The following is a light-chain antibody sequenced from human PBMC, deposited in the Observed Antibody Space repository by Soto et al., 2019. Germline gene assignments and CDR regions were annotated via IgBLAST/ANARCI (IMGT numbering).Light chain of an antibody. CDR1: SSDVGGYNY. CDR3: NSYTGSGIV. Sequence: QSALTQPASVSGSPGQSITISCTGTSSDVGGYNYVSWYQHHPGKAPKLMIYEVSDRPSGVSHRCSGSKSGNMASLTISGLQAEDEADYYCNSYTGSGIVFGTGTKVTVL. V-gene: IGLV2-14*01. J-gene: IGLJ1*01. CDR2: EVS.